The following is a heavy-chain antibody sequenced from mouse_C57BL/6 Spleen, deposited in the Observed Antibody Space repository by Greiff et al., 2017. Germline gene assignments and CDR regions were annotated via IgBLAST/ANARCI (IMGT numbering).Heavy chain of an antibody. Sequence: QVQLQQPGAELVKPGASVKLSCKASGYTFTSYWMQWVKQRPGQGLEWIGEIDPSDSYTNYNQKFKGKATLTVDTSSSTAYMQLSSLTSEDSAVYCCARGITTVADWGQGTLVTVSA. CDR1: GYTFTSYW. D-gene: IGHD1-1*01. CDR2: IDPSDSYT. J-gene: IGHJ3*01. CDR3: ARGITTVAD. V-gene: IGHV1-50*01.